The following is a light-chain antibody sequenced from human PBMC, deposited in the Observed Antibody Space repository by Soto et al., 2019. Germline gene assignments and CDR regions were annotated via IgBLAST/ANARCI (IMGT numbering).Light chain of an antibody. CDR2: DVN. Sequence: QSALTQPASVSGSPGQSITISCTGTSSDIGAYNFVSWYQQHPGKAPKLMLYDVNIRPSGVSNRFSGSKSGNTASLTISVLQADDEADYYCTSWTTSTTMIFGGGTKLTVL. V-gene: IGLV2-14*03. J-gene: IGLJ2*01. CDR3: TSWTTSTTMI. CDR1: SSDIGAYNF.